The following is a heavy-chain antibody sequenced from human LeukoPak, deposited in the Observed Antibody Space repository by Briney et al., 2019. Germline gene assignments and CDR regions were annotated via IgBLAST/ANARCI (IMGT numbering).Heavy chain of an antibody. CDR1: GDSVSSNSAA. CDR3: ARAGIVATITQYYFDF. CDR2: TYYRSKWYN. D-gene: IGHD2-15*01. Sequence: SQTLSLTFATSGDSVSSNSAAWNWIRQSPSRGLEWLGRTYYRSKWYNDYAVSVRSRITINPDTSKNQFSLQLNSVTPEDTAVYYCARAGIVATITQYYFDFWGQGSLVTVSS. J-gene: IGHJ4*02. V-gene: IGHV6-1*01.